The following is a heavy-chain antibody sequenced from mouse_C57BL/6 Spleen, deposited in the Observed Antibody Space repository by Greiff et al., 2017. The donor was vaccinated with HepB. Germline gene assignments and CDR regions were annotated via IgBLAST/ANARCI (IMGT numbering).Heavy chain of an antibody. V-gene: IGHV5-4*01. CDR1: GFTFSSYA. CDR3: AREDRGYFDV. J-gene: IGHJ1*03. Sequence: EVQGVESGGGLVKPGGSLKLSCAASGFTFSSYAMSWVRQTPEKRLEWVATISDGGSYTYYPDNVKGRFTISRDNAKNNLYLQMSHLKSEDTAMYYCAREDRGYFDVWGTGTTVTVSS. CDR2: ISDGGSYT.